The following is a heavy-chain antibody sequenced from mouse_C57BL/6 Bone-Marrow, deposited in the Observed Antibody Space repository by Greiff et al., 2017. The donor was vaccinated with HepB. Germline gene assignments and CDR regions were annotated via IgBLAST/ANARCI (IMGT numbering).Heavy chain of an antibody. CDR3: ARDALLWGDAMDY. Sequence: EVKVVDSGGGLVQSGRSLRLSCATSGFTFSDFYMEWVRQAPGKGLEWIAASRNKANDYTTEYSASVKGRFIVSRDTSQSILYLQMNALRAEDTAIYYCARDALLWGDAMDYWGQGTSVTVSS. J-gene: IGHJ4*01. CDR1: GFTFSDFY. CDR2: SRNKANDYTT. V-gene: IGHV7-1*01. D-gene: IGHD2-10*01.